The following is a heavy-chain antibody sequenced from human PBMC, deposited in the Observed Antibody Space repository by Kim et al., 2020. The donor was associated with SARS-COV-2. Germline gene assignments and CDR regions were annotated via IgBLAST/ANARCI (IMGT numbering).Heavy chain of an antibody. J-gene: IGHJ4*02. D-gene: IGHD4-4*01. V-gene: IGHV3-7*04. CDR3: ARGMTSVTITFGY. Sequence: YSVDSVKGRFLISRDNAKNSLFLQMNSLRAEDTAVYYCARGMTSVTITFGYWGQGTLVTVSS.